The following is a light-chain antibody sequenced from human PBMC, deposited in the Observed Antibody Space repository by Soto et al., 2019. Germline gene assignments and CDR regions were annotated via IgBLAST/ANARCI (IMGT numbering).Light chain of an antibody. CDR1: QSVSTTY. J-gene: IGKJ3*01. Sequence: EIVLTQSPGTLSLSPGDRATLSCRASQSVSTTYLAWYQQKLGQAPRLLIYGASSRATGIPDRFSGNGSGTDFTLTISRLEPEDFAEYYCHQYGSTPFTFGPGTKVDSK. V-gene: IGKV3-20*01. CDR2: GAS. CDR3: HQYGSTPFT.